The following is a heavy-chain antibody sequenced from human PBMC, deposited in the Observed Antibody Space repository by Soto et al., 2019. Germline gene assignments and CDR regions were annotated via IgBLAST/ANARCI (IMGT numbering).Heavy chain of an antibody. Sequence: PGGSLRLSCAASGFTFSDYNMNWVRQAPGKGLEWIGYIYYSGSTNYNPSLKSRVTISVDTSKNQFSLKLSSVTAADTAVYYCARVMYYYDSSGAIYAFDIWGQGTMVTVSS. J-gene: IGHJ3*02. CDR1: GFTFSDYN. CDR2: IYYSGST. D-gene: IGHD3-22*01. CDR3: ARVMYYYDSSGAIYAFDI. V-gene: IGHV4-59*01.